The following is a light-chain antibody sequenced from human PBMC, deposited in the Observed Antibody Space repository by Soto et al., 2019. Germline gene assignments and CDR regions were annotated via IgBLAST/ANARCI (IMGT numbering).Light chain of an antibody. CDR2: AAS. Sequence: IQLTQSPSSLSASVGDRVTITCRASQAITSYLAWYQQKPGTAPKLLIYAASTLQSGVPSRFSGSGSGTDFTLTISSLQPEDFATYYCPHHDSYPLTFGTGTKVALK. V-gene: IGKV1-9*01. CDR3: PHHDSYPLT. J-gene: IGKJ3*01. CDR1: QAITSY.